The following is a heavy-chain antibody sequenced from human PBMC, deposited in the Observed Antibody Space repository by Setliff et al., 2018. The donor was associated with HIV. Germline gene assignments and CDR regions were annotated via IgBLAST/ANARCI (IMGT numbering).Heavy chain of an antibody. CDR2: VSGRGDSI. CDR1: GFTFSDYY. Sequence: GGSLRLSCAGSGSGGSGFTFSDYYMSWVRQAPGKGLEWVSYVSGRGDSIYYAASVKGRFTISRDNAKNSLYLQMNSLIAEDTAVYYCARDPGRYNGMDVWGQGTTVTVSS. D-gene: IGHD1-20*01. CDR3: ARDPGRYNGMDV. V-gene: IGHV3-11*04. J-gene: IGHJ6*02.